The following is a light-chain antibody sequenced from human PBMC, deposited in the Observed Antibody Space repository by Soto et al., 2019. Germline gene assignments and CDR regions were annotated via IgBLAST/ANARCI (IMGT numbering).Light chain of an antibody. V-gene: IGKV1-5*01. CDR1: QSISSW. CDR3: QQYENYWT. Sequence: DIQITQSPSTLSATAGDRVTITCRASQSISSWLAWYQQKPGTAPRLLIYDASNLESGVPSRFSGSGSGTEFTLTISNLQPDDIATYYCQQYENYWTFGQGTKVDIK. CDR2: DAS. J-gene: IGKJ1*01.